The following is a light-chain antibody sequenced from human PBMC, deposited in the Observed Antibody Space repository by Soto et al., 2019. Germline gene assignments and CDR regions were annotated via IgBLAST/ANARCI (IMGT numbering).Light chain of an antibody. J-gene: IGKJ4*01. CDR2: DAS. CDR3: QEGTYWPA. CDR1: QCVSGS. Sequence: PGEKATLSCRASQCVSGSLGWYQQKPGQAPRLIIYDASVMATGIPARFSGSGSGTDFTLTISSLEPEDFAVYYCQEGTYWPAFGGGTKVEIK. V-gene: IGKV3-11*01.